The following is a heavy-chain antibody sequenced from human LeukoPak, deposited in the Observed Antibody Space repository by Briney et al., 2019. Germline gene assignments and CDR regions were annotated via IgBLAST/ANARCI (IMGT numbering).Heavy chain of an antibody. V-gene: IGHV1-18*04. CDR3: ARDRRLLRYFDWLLDNFDY. D-gene: IGHD3-9*01. J-gene: IGHJ4*02. CDR1: GYTFTSYG. Sequence: ASVKVSCKASGYTFTSYGISWVRQAPGQGLEWMGWISAYNGNTNYAQKLQGRVTTTTDTSTSTAYMELRSLRSDDTAVYYCARDRRLLRYFDWLLDNFDYWGQGTLVTVSS. CDR2: ISAYNGNT.